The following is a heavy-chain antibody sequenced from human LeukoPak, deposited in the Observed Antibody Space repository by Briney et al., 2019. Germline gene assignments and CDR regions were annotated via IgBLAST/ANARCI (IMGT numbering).Heavy chain of an antibody. CDR2: IIPIFGTA. V-gene: IGHV1-69*06. J-gene: IGHJ5*02. Sequence: SVKVSCKASGGTFSSYAISWVRQAPGQGLEWMGGIIPIFGTANYAQKFQGRVTITADKSTSTAYMELSSLRSEDTAVYYCARLRGYSGYDLGGWFDPWGQGTLVTVSS. D-gene: IGHD5-12*01. CDR3: ARLRGYSGYDLGGWFDP. CDR1: GGTFSSYA.